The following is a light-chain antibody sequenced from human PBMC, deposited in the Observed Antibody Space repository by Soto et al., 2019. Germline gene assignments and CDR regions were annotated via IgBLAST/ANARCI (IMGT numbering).Light chain of an antibody. Sequence: EIVLTQSPGTLSLSPGERATLSCRASQSVSSSYLAWYQQKPGQAPRLLIYGASSRATVIPDSFSSSGSGTDFTLTISRLQPDDVAVYYCQQYGSSPPYTFGRGTKLEIK. CDR2: GAS. CDR1: QSVSSSY. V-gene: IGKV3-20*01. CDR3: QQYGSSPPYT. J-gene: IGKJ2*01.